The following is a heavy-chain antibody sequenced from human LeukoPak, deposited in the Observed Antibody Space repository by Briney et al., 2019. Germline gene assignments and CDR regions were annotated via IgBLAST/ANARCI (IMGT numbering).Heavy chain of an antibody. Sequence: SDTLNLTCTVSGCSISSNSYYWGRLRPPQGNGLEWSGSTYYSGSTYYNPSLKSRVTISVDTSKNQFSLKLSSVTAADTAVYYCAREDLYLTGYFDASFASNYFDYWGQGTLVTVSS. V-gene: IGHV4-39*01. CDR2: TYYSGST. D-gene: IGHD3-9*01. J-gene: IGHJ4*02. CDR3: AREDLYLTGYFDASFASNYFDY. CDR1: GCSISSNSYY.